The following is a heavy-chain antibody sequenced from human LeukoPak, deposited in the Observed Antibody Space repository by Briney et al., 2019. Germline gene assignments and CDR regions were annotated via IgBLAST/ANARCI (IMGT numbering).Heavy chain of an antibody. CDR3: ARDMATINYAFDI. D-gene: IGHD5-24*01. CDR1: GFTFSSYG. CDR2: IWYDGSNK. Sequence: PGRSLRLSCAASGFTFSSYGMHWVRQAPGKGLEWVAIIWYDGSNKYYADSVKGRFTTSRDNSKNTLYLQMNSLRAGDTAVYYCARDMATINYAFDIWGQGTMVTVSS. V-gene: IGHV3-33*01. J-gene: IGHJ3*02.